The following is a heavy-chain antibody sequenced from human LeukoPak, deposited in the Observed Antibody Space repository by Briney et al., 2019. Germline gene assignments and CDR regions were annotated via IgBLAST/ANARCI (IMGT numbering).Heavy chain of an antibody. V-gene: IGHV3-30*03. CDR2: ISYDGNNK. J-gene: IGHJ3*02. CDR1: GFTFSTYG. D-gene: IGHD3-22*01. Sequence: PGGSLRLSCAASGFTFSTYGMHWVRQAPGKGLEWVALISYDGNNKFYADSVKGRFAISRGNSKNTLYLQMNNLRADDTAMYYCARGGYYYDNNGGAFDIWGQGTMVTVSS. CDR3: ARGGYYYDNNGGAFDI.